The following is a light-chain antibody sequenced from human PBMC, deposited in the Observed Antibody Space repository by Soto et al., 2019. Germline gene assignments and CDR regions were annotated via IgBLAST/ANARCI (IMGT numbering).Light chain of an antibody. CDR3: TSYTGSSTVV. Sequence: QSVLTQPASVSGSPGQSITISCTGTSSDVGGYNYVSWYQQHPGKAPKLIIYDVNNRPSGVSNRFSGSKSGNTASLTISGLQAEDEADYYCTSYTGSSTVVFGGGTQLTVL. CDR2: DVN. V-gene: IGLV2-14*01. J-gene: IGLJ2*01. CDR1: SSDVGGYNY.